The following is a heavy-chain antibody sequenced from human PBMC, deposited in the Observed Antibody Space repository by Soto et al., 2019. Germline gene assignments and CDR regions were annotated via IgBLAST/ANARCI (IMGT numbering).Heavy chain of an antibody. CDR2: IKSKVDGEAT. V-gene: IGHV3-15*01. J-gene: IGHJ4*02. D-gene: IGHD2-15*01. Sequence: EVQLVESGGGLVTPGGSLRLSCVVSGFTFSGAWMTWVRQAPGKGLEWVGRIKSKVDGEATEYAAPVKDRFSISRDDSENTLYLQVTGLKTEDTAIYYCTADVPAHGGGEFDYWGQGTLVTVSS. CDR1: GFTFSGAW. CDR3: TADVPAHGGGEFDY.